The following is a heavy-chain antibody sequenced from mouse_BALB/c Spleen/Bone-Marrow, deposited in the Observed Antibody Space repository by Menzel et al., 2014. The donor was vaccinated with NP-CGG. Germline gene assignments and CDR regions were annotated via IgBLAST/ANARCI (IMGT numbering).Heavy chain of an antibody. CDR3: ARLRWGNYREGAMDY. Sequence: QVQLQQSGPELVKPGASVKISCKASGYAFSSSWMNWVKQRPGQGLEWIGRIYPGDGDTNYNGKFKGKATLTADKSSSTTYMQLSSLASVDSAVYFCARLRWGNYREGAMDYWGQGTSVTVSS. D-gene: IGHD2-1*01. CDR2: IYPGDGDT. V-gene: IGHV1-82*01. CDR1: GYAFSSSW. J-gene: IGHJ4*01.